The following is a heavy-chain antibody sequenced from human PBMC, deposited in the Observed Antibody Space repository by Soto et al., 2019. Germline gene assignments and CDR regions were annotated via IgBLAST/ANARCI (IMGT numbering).Heavy chain of an antibody. D-gene: IGHD4-17*01. V-gene: IGHV4-59*01. CDR3: ARGLLTTVTSLDY. CDR2: IYYSGST. J-gene: IGHJ4*02. Sequence: TSETLSLTCTVSGGSISSYYWSWIRQPPGKGLEWIGYIYYSGSTNYNPSLKSRVTISVDTSKNQFSLKLSSVTAADTAVYYCARGLLTTVTSLDYWGQGTLVTVSS. CDR1: GGSISSYY.